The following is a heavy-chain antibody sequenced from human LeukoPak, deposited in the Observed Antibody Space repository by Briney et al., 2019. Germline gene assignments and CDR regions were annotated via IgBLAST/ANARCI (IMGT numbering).Heavy chain of an antibody. CDR2: IYYSGST. CDR3: AGEKYYGSGSYPLYNWFDP. CDR1: GGSISSSSYY. Sequence: SETLSLTCTVSGGSISSSSYYWGWIRQPPGKGLEWIGSIYYSGSTYYNPSLKSRVTISVDTSKNQFSLKLSSVAAADTAVYYCAGEKYYGSGSYPLYNWFDPWGQGTLVTVSS. J-gene: IGHJ5*02. V-gene: IGHV4-39*07. D-gene: IGHD3-10*01.